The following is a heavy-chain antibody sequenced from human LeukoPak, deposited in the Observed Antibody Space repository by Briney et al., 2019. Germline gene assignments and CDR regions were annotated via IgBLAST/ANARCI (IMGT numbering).Heavy chain of an antibody. V-gene: IGHV4-39*01. CDR2: IYYSGST. Sequence: SETLSLTCTVSGGSISSSSYYWGWIRQPPGKGLEWIGSIYYSGSTYYNPSLKSRVTISVDTSKNQFSLKLSSVTAADTAVYYCARLSVSWHSPETPFDYWGQGTLVTVSS. CDR3: ARLSVSWHSPETPFDY. CDR1: GGSISSSSYY. D-gene: IGHD1-14*01. J-gene: IGHJ4*02.